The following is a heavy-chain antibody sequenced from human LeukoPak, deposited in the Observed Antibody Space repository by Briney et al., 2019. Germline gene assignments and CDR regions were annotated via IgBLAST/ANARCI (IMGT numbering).Heavy chain of an antibody. CDR2: IYYSGST. V-gene: IGHV4-59*12. CDR1: GGSISSYY. CDR3: ARDFPVFGVVADAFDI. D-gene: IGHD3-3*01. Sequence: SETLSLTCTVSGGSISSYYWSWIRQPPGKGLEWIGYIYYSGSTNYNPSLKSRVTISVDTSKNQFSLKLSSVTAADTAVYYCARDFPVFGVVADAFDIWGQGTMLTVSS. J-gene: IGHJ3*02.